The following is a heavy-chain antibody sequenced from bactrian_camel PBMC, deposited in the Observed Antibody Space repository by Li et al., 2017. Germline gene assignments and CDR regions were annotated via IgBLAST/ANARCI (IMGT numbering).Heavy chain of an antibody. CDR2: IDSSGIT. V-gene: IGHV3S55*01. Sequence: HVQLVESGGGSVHAGGSLRLSCEGSGRTYVKWCMGWFREVPGKEREAIATIDSSGITAYADSLEGRFTITREKDKNILYLQMNNLKPGDTAMHYCAVRPNSGCPIRPSDFSEWGQGTQVTVS. CDR3: AVRPNSGCPIRPSDFSE. CDR1: GRTYVKWC. D-gene: IGHD1*01. J-gene: IGHJ4*01.